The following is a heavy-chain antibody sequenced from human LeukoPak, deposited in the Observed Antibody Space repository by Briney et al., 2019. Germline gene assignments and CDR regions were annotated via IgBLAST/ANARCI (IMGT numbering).Heavy chain of an antibody. J-gene: IGHJ4*02. D-gene: IGHD5-24*01. V-gene: IGHV3-48*03. Sequence: GGSLRLSCAASGFTFSSYEMNWVRQAPGKGLEWVSYISSSGRTIYSADSVKGRFTISRDNSKNTLYLQMNSLRAEDTAVYYCAKSGYNRFDYWGQGTLVTVSS. CDR1: GFTFSSYE. CDR2: ISSSGRTI. CDR3: AKSGYNRFDY.